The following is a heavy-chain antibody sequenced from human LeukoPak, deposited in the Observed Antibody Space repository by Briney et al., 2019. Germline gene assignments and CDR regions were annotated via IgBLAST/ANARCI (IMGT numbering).Heavy chain of an antibody. J-gene: IGHJ4*02. CDR2: ISTSSSYI. D-gene: IGHD6-19*01. V-gene: IGHV3-21*01. CDR3: ARQQWLDGAYYFDY. CDR1: GFTFSGST. Sequence: GGSLRLSCAASGFTFSGSTMNWVRQAPGKGLEWVSFISTSSSYIYYADSVRGRFAISRDNAKNSLYLQMNSLRAEDTAVYYCARQQWLDGAYYFDYWGQGTLVTVSS.